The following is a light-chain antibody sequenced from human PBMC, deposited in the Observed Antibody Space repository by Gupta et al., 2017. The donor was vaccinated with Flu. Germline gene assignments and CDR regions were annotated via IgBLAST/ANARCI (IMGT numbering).Light chain of an antibody. CDR2: DDR. CDR3: QVWDSPSDHYV. V-gene: IGLV3-21*02. J-gene: IGLJ1*01. Sequence: SSALTQPPSVSVAPGQTASITCGGNDIGRKSVFWYQHKPGQAPVLVVYDDRDRPSGIPERFSGSNSGNTATLTISRVEAGDEADYYCQVWDSPSDHYVFGSGTTVTVL. CDR1: DIGRKS.